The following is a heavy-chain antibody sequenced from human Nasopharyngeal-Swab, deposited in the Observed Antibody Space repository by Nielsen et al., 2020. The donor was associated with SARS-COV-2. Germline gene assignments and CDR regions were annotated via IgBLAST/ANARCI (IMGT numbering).Heavy chain of an antibody. CDR2: FDPRGDST. CDR1: GYTFNGHN. D-gene: IGHD1-1*01. V-gene: IGHV1-46*02. CDR3: ARDSDNWAIDY. J-gene: IGHJ4*02. Sequence: ASVKVSCKASGYTFNGHNMHWVRQAPGQGLEWMAIFDPRGDSTSHAQKFQGRLTMTTDTTTSTVYMELSSLRAEDAAVYYCARDSDNWAIDYWGQGTLVTVS.